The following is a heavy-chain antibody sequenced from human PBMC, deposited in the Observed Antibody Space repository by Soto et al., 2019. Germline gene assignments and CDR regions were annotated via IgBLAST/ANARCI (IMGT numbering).Heavy chain of an antibody. Sequence: ASVKVSCKASGYTFKDYDINWVRRAPGQGLEWMGWMNPNSGNTAYARKFHDRITMTRSVSARTAFMELSSLTPEDTAVYYCARRMTWSLWCFDLWGSGTQVTVSS. D-gene: IGHD3-3*01. J-gene: IGHJ2*01. CDR2: MNPNSGNT. V-gene: IGHV1-8*01. CDR1: GYTFKDYD. CDR3: ARRMTWSLWCFDL.